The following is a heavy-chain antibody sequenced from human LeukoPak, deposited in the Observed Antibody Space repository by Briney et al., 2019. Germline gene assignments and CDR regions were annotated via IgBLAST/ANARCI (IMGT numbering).Heavy chain of an antibody. Sequence: SETLSLTCTVSGGSISSSSYYWGWIRQPPGKGLEWIGSIYYSGSTYYNPSLKSRVTLSVDTSKNQFSLKLSSVTAADTAVYYCARVGGSPGSSLDYWGQGTLVTVSS. D-gene: IGHD3-10*01. CDR3: ARVGGSPGSSLDY. J-gene: IGHJ4*02. CDR1: GGSISSSSYY. V-gene: IGHV4-39*07. CDR2: IYYSGST.